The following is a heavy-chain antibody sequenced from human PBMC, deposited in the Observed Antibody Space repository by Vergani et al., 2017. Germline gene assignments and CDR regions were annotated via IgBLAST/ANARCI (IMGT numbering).Heavy chain of an antibody. V-gene: IGHV3-30*02. Sequence: QVQLVESAGGVFQTGGSLRLSCAASGFTLSNFGMYWIRQGPGKGLEWLSYIGKDGINTRYRDAVKGRFTFSRDNSKDILYLQMDSLRSEDTALYYCAKYLRDSTDGLPDSWGPGTLVIVSS. CDR1: GFTLSNFG. CDR2: IGKDGINT. CDR3: AKYLRDSTDGLPDS. D-gene: IGHD2-21*02. J-gene: IGHJ4*02.